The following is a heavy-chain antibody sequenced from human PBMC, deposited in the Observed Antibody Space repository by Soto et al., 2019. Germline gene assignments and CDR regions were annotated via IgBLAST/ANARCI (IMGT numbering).Heavy chain of an antibody. CDR1: GDSFSSDNYY. CDR2: VYYSGIT. V-gene: IGHV4-39*01. CDR3: ARLQGGAFDI. Sequence: SETLSRTCNVSGDSFSSDNYYWVWIRQPPGKVLDCFGNVYYSGITYYNPSLKSRVTISVDTSKNQFSLKLSSVTAADTAVYYCARLQGGAFDIWGQGSMVTVSS. D-gene: IGHD2-15*01. J-gene: IGHJ3*02.